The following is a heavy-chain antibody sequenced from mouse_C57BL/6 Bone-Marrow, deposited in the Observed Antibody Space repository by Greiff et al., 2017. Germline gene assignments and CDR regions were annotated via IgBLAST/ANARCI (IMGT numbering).Heavy chain of an antibody. CDR2: INPYNGGT. Sequence: EVKLQQSGPVLVKPGASVKMSCKASGYTFTDYYMNWVKQSHGKSLEWIGVINPYNGGTSYNQKFKGKATLTVDKSSSTAYMELNRLTSEDYAVYYCARSKWDDRFAYWGQGTLVTVSA. CDR1: GYTFTDYY. V-gene: IGHV1-19*01. J-gene: IGHJ3*01. CDR3: ARSKWDDRFAY. D-gene: IGHD4-1*01.